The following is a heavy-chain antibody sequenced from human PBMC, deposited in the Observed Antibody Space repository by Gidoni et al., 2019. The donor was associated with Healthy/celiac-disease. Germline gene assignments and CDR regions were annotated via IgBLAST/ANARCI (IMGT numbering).Heavy chain of an antibody. Sequence: QLQLQESGPGLVKPSETLSLTCTVAGGSSSSSSYYWGWIRQPPGKGLEWIGSIYYSGSTYYNPSLKSRVTISVDTSKNQFSLKLSSVTAADTAVYYCARHPAGYSSGWFFDYWGQGTLVTVSS. CDR1: GGSSSSSSYY. V-gene: IGHV4-39*01. CDR3: ARHPAGYSSGWFFDY. D-gene: IGHD6-19*01. CDR2: IYYSGST. J-gene: IGHJ4*02.